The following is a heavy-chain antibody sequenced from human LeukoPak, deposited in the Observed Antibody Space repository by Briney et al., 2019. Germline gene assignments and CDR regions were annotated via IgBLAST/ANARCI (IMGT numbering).Heavy chain of an antibody. CDR2: IKQDGSEK. J-gene: IGHJ6*04. CDR1: GFNFSRFL. Sequence: GGAPGLSCAASGFNFSRFLISLVRPAPGKGPGWVANIKQDGSEKYYVDSVKGRFTISRDNAKNSLYLQMNSLRAEDTAVYYCAELGITMIGGVWGKGTTVTISS. V-gene: IGHV3-7*01. D-gene: IGHD3-10*02. CDR3: AELGITMIGGV.